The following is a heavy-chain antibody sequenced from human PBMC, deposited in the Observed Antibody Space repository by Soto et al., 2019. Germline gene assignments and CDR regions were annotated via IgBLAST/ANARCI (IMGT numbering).Heavy chain of an antibody. CDR2: ISSKGNSYAA. J-gene: IGHJ6*02. D-gene: IGHD3-10*01. Sequence: GGSLRLSCAASGFTFSGSSMNWVRQAPGKGLEWVSRISSKGNSYAAAYAASANGRFTISREYSKNTAYLQMNSLKTEDTAVYYCTLPLPADVRGGYYYYGIEGWRQGTRVTVSS. CDR1: GFTFSGSS. V-gene: IGHV3-73*01. CDR3: TLPLPADVRGGYYYYGIEG.